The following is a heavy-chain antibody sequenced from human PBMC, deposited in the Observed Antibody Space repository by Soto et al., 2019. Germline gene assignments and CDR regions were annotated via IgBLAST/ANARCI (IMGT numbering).Heavy chain of an antibody. CDR1: GFTFSTYG. V-gene: IGHV3-30*18. D-gene: IGHD3-10*01. CDR3: AKLTYGRYNWFDP. J-gene: IGHJ5*02. CDR2: ISYDGNNK. Sequence: GGSLRLSCAASGFTFSTYGMHWVRQAPGKGLEWVAVISYDGNNKYYADSVKGRFTISRDNSKNTLYLQMNSLRAEDTAVYYCAKLTYGRYNWFDPWGQGTLLTLSS.